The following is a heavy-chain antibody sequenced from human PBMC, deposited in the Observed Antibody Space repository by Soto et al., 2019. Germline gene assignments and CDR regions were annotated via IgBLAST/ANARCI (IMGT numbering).Heavy chain of an antibody. CDR3: GRLEGLATISYYFDY. CDR2: VYYSGST. J-gene: IGHJ4*02. D-gene: IGHD3-9*01. Sequence: SGTLALACTVCGGCVSSSSYYWGWVRQPPGKGLEWIGSVYYSGSTYYNPSLESRVTISVDKSKNQFSLKLMSLSAADTAVYYCGRLEGLATISYYFDYWGQGALVTVSS. CDR1: GGCVSSSSYY. V-gene: IGHV4-39*01.